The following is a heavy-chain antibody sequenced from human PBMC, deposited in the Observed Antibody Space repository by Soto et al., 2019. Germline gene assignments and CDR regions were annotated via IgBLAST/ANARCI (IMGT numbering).Heavy chain of an antibody. CDR2: IKEDGSEK. V-gene: IGHV3-7*01. D-gene: IGHD2-15*01. CDR1: GFTFSSFW. Sequence: EVQLVESGGGLVQPGGSLRLSCVASGFTFSSFWMSWVRQAPGKGLEWLANIKEDGSEKYYVDSLKGRFTISRDNAKNSLYVQMNSLRVEDTAMYYCAGGGIGYCTGGSCYYTAFDIWGQGSMVTVSS. J-gene: IGHJ3*02. CDR3: AGGGIGYCTGGSCYYTAFDI.